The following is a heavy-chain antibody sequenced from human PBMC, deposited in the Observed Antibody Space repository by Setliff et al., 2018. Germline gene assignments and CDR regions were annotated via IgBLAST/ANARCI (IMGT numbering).Heavy chain of an antibody. V-gene: IGHV4-59*08. CDR3: ARGPPGYYYYMNV. CDR1: GSSFSSYS. Sequence: SETLSLTCTVSGSSFSSYSWSWIRQPPGKGLEWIGYKYYSGSTNSNPSLKSRVTISVDTSKNQFSLKLSSVTAADTAVYYCARGPPGYYYYMNVWGQGTTVTVSS. CDR2: KYYSGST. J-gene: IGHJ6*03.